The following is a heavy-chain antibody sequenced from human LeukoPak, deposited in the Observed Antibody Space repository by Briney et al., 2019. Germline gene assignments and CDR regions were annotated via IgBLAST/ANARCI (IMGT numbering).Heavy chain of an antibody. CDR2: IYSGGST. Sequence: GGSLRLSCAASGFTVSSNYMSWVRQAPGKGLEWVSVIYSGGSTYYADSVKGRFTIYRDNSKNTLYLQMNSLRAEDTAVYYCARGLYRDAFDIWGQGTMVTVSS. V-gene: IGHV3-53*01. J-gene: IGHJ3*02. D-gene: IGHD3-3*01. CDR3: ARGLYRDAFDI. CDR1: GFTVSSNY.